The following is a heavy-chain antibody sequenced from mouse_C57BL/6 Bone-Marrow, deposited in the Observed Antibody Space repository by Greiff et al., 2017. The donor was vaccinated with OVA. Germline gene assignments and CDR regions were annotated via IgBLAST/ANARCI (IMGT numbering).Heavy chain of an antibody. V-gene: IGHV5-9-1*02. CDR3: TRDYDYGFDY. J-gene: IGHJ2*01. CDR1: GFTFSSYA. D-gene: IGHD2-4*01. CDR2: ISSGGDYI. Sequence: EVKLVESGEGLVKPGGSLKLSCAASGFTFSSYAMSWVRQTPEKWLEWVAYISSGGDYIYYADTVKGRFTISRDNARNTLYLQMSSLKSEDTAMYYCTRDYDYGFDYWGQGTTLTVSS.